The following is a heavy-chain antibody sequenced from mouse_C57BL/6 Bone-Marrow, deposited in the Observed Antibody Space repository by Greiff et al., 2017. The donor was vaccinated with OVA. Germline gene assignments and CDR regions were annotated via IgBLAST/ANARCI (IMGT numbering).Heavy chain of an antibody. CDR3: ARQDWDDAY. J-gene: IGHJ3*01. V-gene: IGHV5-12*01. D-gene: IGHD4-1*01. Sequence: EVMLVESGGGLVQPGGSLKLSCAASGFTFSDYYMYWVRQTPEKRLEWVAYISNGGGSTYYPDTVKGRFTISRDNAKNTLYLQMSRPKSEDTAMYYCARQDWDDAYWGQGTLVTVSA. CDR2: ISNGGGST. CDR1: GFTFSDYY.